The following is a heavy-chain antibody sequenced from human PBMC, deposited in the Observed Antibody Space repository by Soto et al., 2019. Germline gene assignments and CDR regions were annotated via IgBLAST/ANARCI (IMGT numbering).Heavy chain of an antibody. CDR3: ARESAGRSDLESSGDFDS. V-gene: IGHV1-46*01. CDR1: GYFFTSYS. D-gene: IGHD2-15*01. CDR2: INPSVGST. J-gene: IGHJ4*02. Sequence: QVQLVQSGAEVKKPGASVKVSCKASGYFFTSYSMHWVRQAPRQGLECMGVINPSVGSTSHAQKFRGRGTMTRDTATSTVYMELSSLRSEDTAVYYCARESAGRSDLESSGDFDSWGQGTLVTVSS.